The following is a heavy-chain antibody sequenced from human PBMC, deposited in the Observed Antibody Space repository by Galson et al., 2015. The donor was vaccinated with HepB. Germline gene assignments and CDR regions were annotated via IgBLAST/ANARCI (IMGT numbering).Heavy chain of an antibody. CDR3: ARFNFSSGLDY. CDR2: INHSGST. Sequence: ETLSLTCAVYGGSFSTNSWNWLRQPPGKGLEWIGEINHSGSTNYNPSLKSRLTISVDTSKNRFSLNLSSVTAADAAVYYCARFNFSSGLDYWGQGTLVTVSS. V-gene: IGHV4-34*01. CDR1: GGSFSTNS. D-gene: IGHD6-6*01. J-gene: IGHJ4*02.